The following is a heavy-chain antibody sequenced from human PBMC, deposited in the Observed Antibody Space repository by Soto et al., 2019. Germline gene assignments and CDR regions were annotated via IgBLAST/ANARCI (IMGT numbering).Heavy chain of an antibody. CDR2: ISGSGGST. CDR3: AKDSWGRYFDWLLPFDY. CDR1: GFNFSSYA. J-gene: IGHJ4*02. V-gene: IGHV3-23*01. Sequence: PGGSMRLSCAASGFNFSSYAMSWVRQETGKGLEWVSAISGSGGSTYYADSVKGRFTISRDNSKNALYLQMNSLRAEDTAVYYCAKDSWGRYFDWLLPFDYWGQGTLVTVSS. D-gene: IGHD3-9*01.